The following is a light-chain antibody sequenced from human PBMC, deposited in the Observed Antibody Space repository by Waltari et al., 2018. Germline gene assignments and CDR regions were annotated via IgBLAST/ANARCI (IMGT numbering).Light chain of an antibody. CDR1: QLGNKY. Sequence: SYELTQPPSVSVSPGQTASITCSGDQLGNKYVSWYQQKPGQSPVLIIYQDTNRPSGTPERLSGSNSGNTATLTISGTQVMDEGDYYCQAWDTISAGLGGGTKLTVL. J-gene: IGLJ2*01. CDR2: QDT. V-gene: IGLV3-1*01. CDR3: QAWDTISAG.